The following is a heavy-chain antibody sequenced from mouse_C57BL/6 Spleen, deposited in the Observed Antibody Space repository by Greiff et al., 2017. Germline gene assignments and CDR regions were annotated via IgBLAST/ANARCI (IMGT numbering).Heavy chain of an antibody. Sequence: VQLQQSGPELVKPGASVKIPCKASGYTFTDYNMDWVKQSHGKSLEWIGDINPNNGGTIYNQKFKGKATLTVDKSSSAAYMELRSLISEDTAVXDSARGNYGNYPYYAMDYWGQGTSVTVSS. D-gene: IGHD2-1*01. CDR1: GYTFTDYN. CDR3: ARGNYGNYPYYAMDY. J-gene: IGHJ4*01. V-gene: IGHV1-18*01. CDR2: INPNNGGT.